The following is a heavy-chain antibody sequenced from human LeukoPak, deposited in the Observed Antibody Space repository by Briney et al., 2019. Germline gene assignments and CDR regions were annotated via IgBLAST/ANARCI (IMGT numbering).Heavy chain of an antibody. Sequence: GGSLRLSCAASGFTFSTHAMSWVRQAPGKGLEYVSGIGGGDDIHYADSVKGRFTVSRDNSKNTLFLQMNSLRAEDTAVYYCAKGPAYTYGYGDYWGQGTLVTVSS. V-gene: IGHV3-23*01. CDR2: IGGGDDI. CDR3: AKGPAYTYGYGDY. J-gene: IGHJ4*02. D-gene: IGHD5-18*01. CDR1: GFTFSTHA.